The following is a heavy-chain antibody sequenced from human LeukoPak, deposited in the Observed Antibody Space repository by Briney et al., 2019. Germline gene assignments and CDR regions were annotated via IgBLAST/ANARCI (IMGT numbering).Heavy chain of an antibody. D-gene: IGHD3-22*01. V-gene: IGHV3-7*01. CDR3: ARDFTVYYYDSSGYYS. Sequence: GGSLRLSCAASGFTFSSYEMNWVRQAPGKGLEWVANIKQDGSEKYYVDSVKGRFTISRDNAKNSLYLQMNSLRAEDTAVYYCARDFTVYYYDSSGYYSWGQGTLVTVSS. CDR1: GFTFSSYE. J-gene: IGHJ4*02. CDR2: IKQDGSEK.